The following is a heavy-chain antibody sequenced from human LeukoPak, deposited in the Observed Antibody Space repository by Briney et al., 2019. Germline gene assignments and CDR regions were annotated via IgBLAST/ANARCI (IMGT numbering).Heavy chain of an antibody. D-gene: IGHD4-17*01. Sequence: VASVKVSCKASGYTFTGYYMHWVRQAPGQGLEWMGWINPNSGGTSYAQKFQGRVTMTRDTSISTAYMELSRLRSDDTAVYYCARGHNYGDYAYFQHWGQGTLVTVSS. CDR3: ARGHNYGDYAYFQH. J-gene: IGHJ1*01. CDR1: GYTFTGYY. CDR2: INPNSGGT. V-gene: IGHV1-2*02.